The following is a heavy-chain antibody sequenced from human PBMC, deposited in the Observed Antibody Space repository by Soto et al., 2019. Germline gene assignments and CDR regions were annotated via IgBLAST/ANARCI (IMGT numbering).Heavy chain of an antibody. J-gene: IGHJ5*02. Sequence: SLKGSCQAPRGTFSSYAISWVRQSPGQGLEWMGGIIPIFGTANYAQKFQGRVTITADESTSTAYMELSSLRSEDTAVYYCAIGRLAGTNWFDPWGQGTLVAVSS. CDR2: IIPIFGTA. CDR3: AIGRLAGTNWFDP. D-gene: IGHD6-13*01. V-gene: IGHV1-69*13. CDR1: RGTFSSYA.